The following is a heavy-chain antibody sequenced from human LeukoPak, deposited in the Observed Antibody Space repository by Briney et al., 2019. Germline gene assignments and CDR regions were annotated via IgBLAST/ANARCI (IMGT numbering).Heavy chain of an antibody. Sequence: SGGPLRLSCAASGFTFSSYSMNWVRQAPGKGLEGVSSISSSSSYIYYADSVKGRFTISRDNAKNSLYLQMNSLRAEDTAVYYCAKNSVDTAMVYYFDYWGQGTLVTVSS. CDR3: AKNSVDTAMVYYFDY. J-gene: IGHJ4*02. D-gene: IGHD5-18*01. CDR2: ISSSSSYI. V-gene: IGHV3-21*01. CDR1: GFTFSSYS.